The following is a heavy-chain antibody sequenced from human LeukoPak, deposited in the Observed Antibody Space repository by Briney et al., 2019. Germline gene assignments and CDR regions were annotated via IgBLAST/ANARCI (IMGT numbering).Heavy chain of an antibody. V-gene: IGHV4-34*01. CDR2: INHSGST. CDR3: ARRQPHSSGWYGVGY. J-gene: IGHJ4*02. D-gene: IGHD6-19*01. Sequence: SETLSLTCAVYGGSFSGYYWNWIRQPPGKGLEWLGEINHSGSTNYNPSLKSRVTISVDTSKNQFSLKLSSVTAADTAVYYCARRQPHSSGWYGVGYWGQGTLVTVSS. CDR1: GGSFSGYY.